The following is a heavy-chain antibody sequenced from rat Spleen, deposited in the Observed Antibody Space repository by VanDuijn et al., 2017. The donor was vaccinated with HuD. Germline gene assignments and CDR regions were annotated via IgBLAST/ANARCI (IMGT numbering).Heavy chain of an antibody. D-gene: IGHD1-12*02. J-gene: IGHJ4*01. CDR3: ATDGYYGGTYYSVYVMDA. CDR2: ISTGDDDT. CDR1: GFTFSDFD. V-gene: IGHV5S23*01. Sequence: EVQLVESGGGLVQPGRSLKLSCAVSGFTFSDFDMAWVRQSPSKGLEWVASISTGDDDTYYRDSVKGRFTVSRNNAKTTLYLEMDSLRSEDTATYYCATDGYYGGTYYSVYVMDAWGQGASVTVSS.